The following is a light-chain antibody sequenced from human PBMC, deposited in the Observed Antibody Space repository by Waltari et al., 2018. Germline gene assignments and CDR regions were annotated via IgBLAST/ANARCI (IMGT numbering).Light chain of an antibody. CDR3: QAWDGNTFYV. Sequence: SFDLTQPPSGSVSPGQTASITCSGDKLGAKYACWYQQKPGQSPVLVIYQDNQRPSGIPERFSGSNSGNTATLNISGTQAMDEADYYCQAWDGNTFYVFGTGTKVTVL. CDR2: QDN. V-gene: IGLV3-1*01. CDR1: KLGAKY. J-gene: IGLJ1*01.